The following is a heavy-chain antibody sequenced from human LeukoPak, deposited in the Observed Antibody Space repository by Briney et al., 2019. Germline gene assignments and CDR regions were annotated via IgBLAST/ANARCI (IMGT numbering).Heavy chain of an antibody. CDR3: VRDPGWLQVDY. CDR1: GYTFTDYY. V-gene: IGHV1-2*02. D-gene: IGHD5-24*01. J-gene: IGHJ4*02. Sequence: ASVKVSCKASGYTFTDYYVHWVRQAPGQGLEWMGWIHPPSGGTNYAEKLQGRVTMTRDTSISTAYMELTRLTSDDAGVYYCVRDPGWLQVDYWGQGTLLTVSS. CDR2: IHPPSGGT.